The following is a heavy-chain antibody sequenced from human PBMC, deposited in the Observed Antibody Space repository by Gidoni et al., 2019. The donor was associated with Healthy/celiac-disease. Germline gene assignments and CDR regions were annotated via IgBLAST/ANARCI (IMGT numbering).Heavy chain of an antibody. CDR2: ISYDGSNK. CDR3: ARDSQLRFLEWIKQDNWFDP. CDR1: GFPFSSYA. V-gene: IGHV3-30-3*01. J-gene: IGHJ5*02. Sequence: QVQLVESGGGVVQPGRSLRLSCAASGFPFSSYAMHWVRQAPGKGLEWVAVISYDGSNKYYADSVKGRFTISRDNSKNTLYLQMNSLRAEDTAVYYCARDSQLRFLEWIKQDNWFDPWGQGTLVTVSS. D-gene: IGHD3-3*01.